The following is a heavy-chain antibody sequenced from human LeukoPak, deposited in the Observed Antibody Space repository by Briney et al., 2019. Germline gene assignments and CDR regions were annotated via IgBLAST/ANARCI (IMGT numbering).Heavy chain of an antibody. J-gene: IGHJ4*02. D-gene: IGHD6-13*01. V-gene: IGHV4-59*01. Sequence: GSLRLSCAASGFTFSSYGMHWVRQPPGKGLEWIGYIYYSGTTNYNPSLKSRVTISVDTSKNQFSLKLSSVTAADTAVYYCARGVYIAAAQYGYWGQGTLVTVSS. CDR3: ARGVYIAAAQYGY. CDR1: GFTFSSYG. CDR2: IYYSGTT.